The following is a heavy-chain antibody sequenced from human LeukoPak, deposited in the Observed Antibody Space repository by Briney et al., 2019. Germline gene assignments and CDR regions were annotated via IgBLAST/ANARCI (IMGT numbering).Heavy chain of an antibody. CDR2: ISVSGGST. V-gene: IGHV3-23*01. Sequence: GGCLRLACAAAGFTVSINYMSWVRHAPGKRLEWVSAISVSGGSTYYADSVKGRFTISRDNSKNTMYMQMNSLRAEDTAVYYCAKWGLGYCSSTSCEEKDDYWGQGTLVTVSS. D-gene: IGHD2-2*01. CDR3: AKWGLGYCSSTSCEEKDDY. CDR1: GFTVSINY. J-gene: IGHJ4*02.